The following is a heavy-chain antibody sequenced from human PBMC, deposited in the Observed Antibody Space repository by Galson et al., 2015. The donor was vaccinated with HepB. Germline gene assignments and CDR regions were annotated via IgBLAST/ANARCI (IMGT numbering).Heavy chain of an antibody. D-gene: IGHD2-15*01. CDR2: FIPIFGTA. V-gene: IGHV1-69*06. CDR3: ASGSSCSGGTCYYSYGPNWFDR. CDR1: GGTFSSYA. Sequence: SVKVSCKASGGTFSSYAISWVRQAPGQGLEWMGGFIPIFGTAKYAQKFQGRVTITADKSTSTAYMELSSLRSEDTAVYYCASGSSCSGGTCYYSYGPNWFDRWGQGTLVTVSS. J-gene: IGHJ5*02.